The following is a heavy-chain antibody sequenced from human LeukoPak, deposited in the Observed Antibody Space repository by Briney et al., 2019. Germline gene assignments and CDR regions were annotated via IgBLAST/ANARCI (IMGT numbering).Heavy chain of an antibody. D-gene: IGHD3-22*01. CDR2: IYYSGST. V-gene: IGHV4-31*03. J-gene: IGHJ4*02. Sequence: ASETLSLTCTVSGGSISSGGYYWSWIRQHPGKGLEWIGYIYYSGSTYYNPSLKSRVTISVDTSKNQFSLKLSSVTAADTAVYYCARGLRDYYDSSGCYYDAYFDYWGQGTLVTVSS. CDR3: ARGLRDYYDSSGCYYDAYFDY. CDR1: GGSISSGGYY.